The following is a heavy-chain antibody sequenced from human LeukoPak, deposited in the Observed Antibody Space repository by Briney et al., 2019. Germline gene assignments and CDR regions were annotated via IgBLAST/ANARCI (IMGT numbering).Heavy chain of an antibody. D-gene: IGHD3-16*02. CDR1: GGSFSGYY. V-gene: IGHV4-34*01. CDR2: INHSGST. CDR3: ARGTYDYVWGSYRSFDY. Sequence: SETLSPTCAVYGGSFSGYYWSWIRQPPGKGLEWIGEINHSGSTNYNPSLKSRVTISADTSKNQFSLKLSSVTAADTAVYYCARGTYDYVWGSYRSFDYWGQGTLVTVSS. J-gene: IGHJ4*02.